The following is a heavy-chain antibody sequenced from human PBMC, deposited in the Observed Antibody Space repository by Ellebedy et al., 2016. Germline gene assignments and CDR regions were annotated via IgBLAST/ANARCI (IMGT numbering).Heavy chain of an antibody. CDR3: ANWDYCSSTSCQLHSGDY. J-gene: IGHJ4*02. CDR2: ISSNGGST. CDR1: GFTFSSYA. D-gene: IGHD2-2*01. Sequence: GESLKISCAASGFTFSSYAMHWVRQAPGKGLEYVSAISSNGGSTYYADSVKDRFTISRDNSKNTLYLQMGSLRAEDMAVYYCANWDYCSSTSCQLHSGDYWGQGTLVTVSS. V-gene: IGHV3-64*02.